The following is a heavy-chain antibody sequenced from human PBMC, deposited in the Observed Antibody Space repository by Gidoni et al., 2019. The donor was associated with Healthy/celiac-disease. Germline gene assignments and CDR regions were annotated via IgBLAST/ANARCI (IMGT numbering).Heavy chain of an antibody. CDR1: GYTFTSYG. CDR2: ISAYNGNT. Sequence: QVQLVQSGAEVKKPGASVKVSCTASGYTFTSYGISWVRQAPGQGLEWMGWISAYNGNTNYAQKLQGRVTMTTDTSTSTAYMELRSLRSDDTAVYYCAREAFVTTVDHYYYYYGMDVWGQGTTVTVSS. CDR3: AREAFVTTVDHYYYYYGMDV. V-gene: IGHV1-18*01. J-gene: IGHJ6*02. D-gene: IGHD4-4*01.